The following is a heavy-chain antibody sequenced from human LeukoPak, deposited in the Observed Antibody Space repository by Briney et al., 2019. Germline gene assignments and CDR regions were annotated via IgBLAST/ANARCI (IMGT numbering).Heavy chain of an antibody. J-gene: IGHJ4*02. Sequence: GSPLKLSWEALGFTFISNGWHGFGRAPGKGREGGAVIWYDGSNKYYADSVKGRFTISRDNSKNTLYLQMNSLRAEDTAVYYCARIYGSGSSKSDNFDYWGQGTLVTVSS. D-gene: IGHD3-10*01. CDR2: IWYDGSNK. CDR1: GFTFISNG. V-gene: IGHV3-33*01. CDR3: ARIYGSGSSKSDNFDY.